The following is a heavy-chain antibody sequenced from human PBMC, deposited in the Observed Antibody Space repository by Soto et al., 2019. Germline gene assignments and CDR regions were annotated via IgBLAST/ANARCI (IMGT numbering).Heavy chain of an antibody. CDR2: IHHSGST. D-gene: IGHD3-3*01. CDR1: VAPINSYH. CDR3: AREDNDFWSRAGPG. J-gene: IGHJ4*01. V-gene: IGHV4-4*07. Sequence: SETLSLTCTVSVAPINSYHWNWIRQPAGKGLEWIGHIHHSGSTNYNPSLKSRVTISVDTSKNQFSLKLSSVTAADTAVYSCAREDNDFWSRAGPGWGHGTLVNVS.